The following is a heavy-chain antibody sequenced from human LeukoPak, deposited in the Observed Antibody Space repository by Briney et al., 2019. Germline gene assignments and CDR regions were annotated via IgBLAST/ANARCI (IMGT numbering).Heavy chain of an antibody. V-gene: IGHV5-51*01. J-gene: IGHJ3*02. CDR3: ARDLPMTTVTTDAFDI. Sequence: GESLKISCKGSGYSFTSYWIGWVRQMPGKGLEWMGIIYPGDSDTRYSPSFQGQVTISADKSISTAYLQWSSLKASDTAVYYCARDLPMTTVTTDAFDIWGQGTMVTVSS. CDR2: IYPGDSDT. D-gene: IGHD4-17*01. CDR1: GYSFTSYW.